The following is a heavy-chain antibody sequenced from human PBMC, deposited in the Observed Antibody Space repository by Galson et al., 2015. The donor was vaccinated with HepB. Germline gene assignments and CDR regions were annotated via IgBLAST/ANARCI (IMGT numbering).Heavy chain of an antibody. Sequence: SLRLSCAASGFTFSDHYMDWVRQAPGKGLEWVGRTRNKANSYTTEYAASVKGRFTISRDDSKNSLYLQMNSLKTEDTAVYYCARDFSYYYGSGSYYRWGGMDVWGQGTTVTVSS. V-gene: IGHV3-72*01. CDR1: GFTFSDHY. D-gene: IGHD3-10*01. J-gene: IGHJ6*02. CDR2: TRNKANSYTT. CDR3: ARDFSYYYGSGSYYRWGGMDV.